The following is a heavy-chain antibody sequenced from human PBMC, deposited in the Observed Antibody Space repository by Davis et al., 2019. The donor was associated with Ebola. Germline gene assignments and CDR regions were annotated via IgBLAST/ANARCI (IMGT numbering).Heavy chain of an antibody. J-gene: IGHJ6*02. CDR1: GFTFRSSW. CDR3: ARDLTHYDFWSGSPKRGMDV. CDR2: INSDGSST. V-gene: IGHV3-74*01. Sequence: GESLKISCAASGFTFRSSWMHWVRQVPGKGLVWVSRINSDGSSTSYEDFVTGRFTVSRDNARNTLSLQMNSLRAEDTAVYYCARDLTHYDFWSGSPKRGMDVWGQGTTVTVSS. D-gene: IGHD3-3*01.